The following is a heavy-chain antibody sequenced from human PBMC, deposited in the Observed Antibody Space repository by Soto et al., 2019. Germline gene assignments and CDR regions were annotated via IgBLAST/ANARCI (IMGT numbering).Heavy chain of an antibody. CDR3: ATAPDTAMVTGVDY. V-gene: IGHV1-2*02. CDR1: GYTFTGYY. CDR2: INPNSGGT. J-gene: IGHJ4*02. Sequence: ASVKVSCKASGYTFTGYYMHWVRQAPGQGLEWMGWINPNSGGTNYAQKFQGRVTMTRDTSISTAYMEPSRLRSDDTAVYYCATAPDTAMVTGVDYWGQGTLVTVSS. D-gene: IGHD5-18*01.